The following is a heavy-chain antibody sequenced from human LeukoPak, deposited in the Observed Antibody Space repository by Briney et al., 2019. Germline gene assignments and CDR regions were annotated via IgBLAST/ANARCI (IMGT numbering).Heavy chain of an antibody. CDR2: IKEDGSET. D-gene: IGHD3-22*01. CDR3: AGSPGYYDAFDI. J-gene: IGHJ3*02. V-gene: IGHV3-7*01. CDR1: GFIFKKYW. Sequence: GGSLRLSCAASGFIFKKYWMNWVRQVPGKGLECLANIKEDGSETYYADSVKGRFTISRDNAKNSLYLQMNSLRAEDTAVYYCAGSPGYYDAFDIWGQGTIVTVSS.